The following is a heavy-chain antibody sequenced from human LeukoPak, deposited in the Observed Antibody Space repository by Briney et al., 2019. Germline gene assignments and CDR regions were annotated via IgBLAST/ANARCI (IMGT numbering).Heavy chain of an antibody. CDR3: ARWVVAVHTWFDP. D-gene: IGHD2-2*01. J-gene: IGHJ5*02. Sequence: PGGSLRLSCAASGFTFSSYEMNWVRQAPGKGLEWVSYISSSGSTIDYADSVKGRFTISRDNAKNSLYLQMNSLRAEDTAVYYFARWVVAVHTWFDPWGQGTVVTVSS. CDR1: GFTFSSYE. CDR2: ISSSGSTI. V-gene: IGHV3-48*03.